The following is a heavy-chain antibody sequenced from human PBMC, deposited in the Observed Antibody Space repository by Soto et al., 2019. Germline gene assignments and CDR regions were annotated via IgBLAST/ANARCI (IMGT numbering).Heavy chain of an antibody. V-gene: IGHV1-18*01. J-gene: IGHJ4*02. CDR3: ARDSPPFDY. CDR1: GYTFTSYI. CDR2: ISAYNGNT. Sequence: QVQLVQSGAEVKKPGASVKVSCKTSGYTFTSYIISWVRQAPGQGLEWMGWISAYNGNTNYSQKLQGRVTMTTDASTSTAYTELRSLRSDDTAVYYCARDSPPFDYWGQGTLVSVSS.